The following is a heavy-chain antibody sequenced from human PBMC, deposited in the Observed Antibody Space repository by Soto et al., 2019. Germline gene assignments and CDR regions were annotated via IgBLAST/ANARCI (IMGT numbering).Heavy chain of an antibody. Sequence: ASVKVSCKASGYTFTSYGISWVRQAPGQGLEWMGWISAYNGNTNYAQKLQGRVTIIADESTSTTYMELTSLTSEDTAVYYCVRVSMHFYYFDYWGPGTLVTVSS. V-gene: IGHV1-18*01. D-gene: IGHD3-3*02. CDR3: VRVSMHFYYFDY. CDR1: GYTFTSYG. J-gene: IGHJ4*02. CDR2: ISAYNGNT.